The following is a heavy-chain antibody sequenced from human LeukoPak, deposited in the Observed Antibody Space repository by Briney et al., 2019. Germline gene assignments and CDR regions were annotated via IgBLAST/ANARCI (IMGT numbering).Heavy chain of an antibody. V-gene: IGHV4-34*01. CDR1: GGSFSGYY. CDR3: ARRATIPETTNRFDP. D-gene: IGHD1-26*01. J-gene: IGHJ5*02. CDR2: INHSGST. Sequence: SETLSLTCAVYGGSFSGYYWSWIRQPPGKGLEWIGEINHSGSTNYNPSLKSRVTISVDTSKNQFSLKLSSVTAADTAVYYCARRATIPETTNRFDPWGQGTLVTVSS.